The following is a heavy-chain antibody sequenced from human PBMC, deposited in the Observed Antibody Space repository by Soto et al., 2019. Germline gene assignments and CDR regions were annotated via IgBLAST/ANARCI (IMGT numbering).Heavy chain of an antibody. CDR2: ISTSGAGT. Sequence: GGSLRLSCAASGFIFTNFAMSWVRQAPGKGLEWVSTISTSGAGTYYADSVKGRFTISRDNSRNTLYLQMNSLRVEDTAVYYCAKRDVVGGARYFDCWGQGILVTVSS. J-gene: IGHJ4*02. CDR3: AKRDVVGGARYFDC. D-gene: IGHD2-15*01. CDR1: GFIFTNFA. V-gene: IGHV3-23*01.